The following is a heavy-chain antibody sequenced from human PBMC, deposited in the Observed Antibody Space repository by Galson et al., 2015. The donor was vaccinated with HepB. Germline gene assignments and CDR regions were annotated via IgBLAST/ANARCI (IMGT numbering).Heavy chain of an antibody. CDR3: ARSSLYHGNGHDAIEI. CDR1: GYTFINYY. CDR2: VNPNGGGT. V-gene: IGHV1-2*02. J-gene: IGHJ3*02. D-gene: IGHD2-8*01. Sequence: SVKVSCKASGYTFINYYIHWVRQAPGQGLEWLGWVNPNGGGTDYAQKFQGRVTLTGDTSISTAYMELSGMKSDDTAVYYCARSSLYHGNGHDAIEIRGQGTLVTVSS.